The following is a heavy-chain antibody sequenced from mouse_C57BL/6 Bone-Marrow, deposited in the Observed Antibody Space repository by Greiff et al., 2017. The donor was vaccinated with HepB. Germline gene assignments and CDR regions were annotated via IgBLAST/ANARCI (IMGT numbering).Heavy chain of an antibody. CDR3: TTCGLLIPYYAMDY. J-gene: IGHJ4*01. D-gene: IGHD2-3*01. V-gene: IGHV14-4*01. CDR2: IDPENGDT. CDR1: GFNIKDDY. Sequence: VQLQQSGAELVRPGASVKLSCTASGFNIKDDYMHWVKQRPEQGLEWIGWIDPENGDTEYASKFQGKATITADTSSNTAYLQLSSLTSEDTAVYYCTTCGLLIPYYAMDYWGQGTSVTVSS.